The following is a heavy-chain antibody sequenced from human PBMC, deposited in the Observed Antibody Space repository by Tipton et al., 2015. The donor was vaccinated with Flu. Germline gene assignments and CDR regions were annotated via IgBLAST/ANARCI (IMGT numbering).Heavy chain of an antibody. V-gene: IGHV3-7*01. Sequence: SLRLSCAASGFTFSTYWMSWVRQAPGKGLEWVANIKQDASEKYYVDSVKGRFTISRDNTKNSLYLQMNSLRAEDTAVYYCAGKGSSPDYYYYYGMDVWGQGTTVTVSS. CDR3: AGKGSSPDYYYYYGMDV. D-gene: IGHD6-6*01. J-gene: IGHJ6*02. CDR2: IKQDASEK. CDR1: GFTFSTYW.